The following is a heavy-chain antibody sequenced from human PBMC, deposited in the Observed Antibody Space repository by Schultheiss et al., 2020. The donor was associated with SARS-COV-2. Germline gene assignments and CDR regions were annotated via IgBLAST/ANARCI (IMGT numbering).Heavy chain of an antibody. CDR1: GFTFSNYW. CDR2: IKQDGSEK. Sequence: GSLRLSCGVSGFTFSNYWMSWVRQAPGKGLEWVANIKQDGSEKYYVDSVKGRFTISRDNAKNSLYLQMNSLRAEDTAVYYCARGWTVAVPLDYWGQGTLVTVSS. CDR3: ARGWTVAVPLDY. D-gene: IGHD6-19*01. J-gene: IGHJ4*02. V-gene: IGHV3-7*01.